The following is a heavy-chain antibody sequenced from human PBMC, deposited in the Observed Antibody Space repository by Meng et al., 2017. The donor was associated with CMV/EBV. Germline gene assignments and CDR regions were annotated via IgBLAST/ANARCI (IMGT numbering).Heavy chain of an antibody. Sequence: GGSLRLSCAASGFTFSSYWMHWVRQAPGKGLVWVSRINSDGSSTSYADSVKGRFTISRDNAKNTLYLQMNSLRAEDTAVYYCAREGNTGIVGAGDYWGQGTLVTSPQ. CDR2: INSDGSST. CDR1: GFTFSSYW. J-gene: IGHJ4*02. CDR3: AREGNTGIVGAGDY. D-gene: IGHD1-26*01. V-gene: IGHV3-74*01.